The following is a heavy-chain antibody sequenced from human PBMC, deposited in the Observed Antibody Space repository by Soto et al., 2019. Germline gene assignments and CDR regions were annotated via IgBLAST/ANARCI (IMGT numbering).Heavy chain of an antibody. CDR2: IYYSGST. D-gene: IGHD6-6*01. J-gene: IGHJ4*02. CDR1: GGSISSYY. Sequence: SETLSLTCTVSGGSISSYYWSWIRQPPGKGLEWIGYIYYSGSTNYNPSLKSRVTISVDTSKNQFSLKLSSVTAADTAVYYCARMYSSSSGGYFDYWGQGTLVTVSS. V-gene: IGHV4-59*08. CDR3: ARMYSSSSGGYFDY.